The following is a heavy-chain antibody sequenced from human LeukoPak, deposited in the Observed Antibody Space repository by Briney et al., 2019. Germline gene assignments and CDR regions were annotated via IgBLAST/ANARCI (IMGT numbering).Heavy chain of an antibody. CDR3: ASGTAARSVFDY. CDR1: GFTFSSYA. J-gene: IGHJ4*02. V-gene: IGHV3-23*01. D-gene: IGHD6-6*01. Sequence: GGSLRLSCAASGFTFSSYAMSWVRQAPGKGLEWVSSISGSGGSTYYADSVKGRFTISRDNSKNTLYLQMNSLRAEDTAVYYCASGTAARSVFDYWGQGTLVTVSS. CDR2: ISGSGGST.